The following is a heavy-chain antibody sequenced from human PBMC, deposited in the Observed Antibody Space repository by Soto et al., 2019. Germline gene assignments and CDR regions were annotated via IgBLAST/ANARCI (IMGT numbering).Heavy chain of an antibody. CDR2: IKSDGSYT. D-gene: IGHD3-22*01. CDR3: ATGGSGYSTY. CDR1: GFTFNTYW. J-gene: IGHJ4*02. Sequence: EVQLVESGRGLVQPGGSLRLSCAASGFTFNTYWMQWVRQAPGKGLVWVSRIKSDGSYTNYADSVKGRFTISRDNAKNTLFLQMNSLGAVDTPVYYCATGGSGYSTYLGQGTLVTVSS. V-gene: IGHV3-74*01.